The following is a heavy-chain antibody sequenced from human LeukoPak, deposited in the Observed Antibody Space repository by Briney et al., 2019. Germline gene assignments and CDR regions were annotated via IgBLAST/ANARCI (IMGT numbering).Heavy chain of an antibody. D-gene: IGHD1-26*01. CDR2: ISSSGSTI. J-gene: IGHJ4*02. V-gene: IGHV3-48*03. CDR1: GFTFSSYE. CDR3: ARGRSTWHLDY. Sequence: GGSLRLSCAASGFTFSSYEMNWVRQAPGKGLEWVSYISSSGSTIYYADSVRGRFTISRDNAKNSLSLQMNSLRAEDTAVYYCARGRSTWHLDYWGQGTLVTVSS.